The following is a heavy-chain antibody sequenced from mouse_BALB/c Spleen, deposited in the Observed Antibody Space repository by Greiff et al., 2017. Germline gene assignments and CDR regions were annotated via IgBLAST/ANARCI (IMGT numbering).Heavy chain of an antibody. D-gene: IGHD2-10*01. CDR1: GFTFSSFG. J-gene: IGHJ3*01. CDR2: ISSGSSTI. Sequence: EVHLVESGGGLVQPGGSRKLSCAASGFTFSSFGMHWVRQAPEKGLEWVAYISSGSSTIYYADTVKGRFTISRDNPKNTLFLQMTSLRSEDTAMYYCARPYYGNWFAYWGQGTLVTVSA. V-gene: IGHV5-17*02. CDR3: ARPYYGNWFAY.